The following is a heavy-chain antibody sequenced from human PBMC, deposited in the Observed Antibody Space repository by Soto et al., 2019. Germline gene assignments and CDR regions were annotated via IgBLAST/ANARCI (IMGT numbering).Heavy chain of an antibody. V-gene: IGHV1-18*01. D-gene: IGHD3-10*01. CDR2: VSAYNGNT. CDR3: ARTGGSGSYYFRVNWDWFDP. Sequence: QVQLVQSGAEVKKPGASVKVSCKASGYTFTIYGIIWVRQAPGQGLEWMGWVSAYNGNTNYAQKLQGRVTMTTDTFTSTAYMELRSLRSDDTAVYYCARTGGSGSYYFRVNWDWFDPWGQGTLVTVSS. CDR1: GYTFTIYG. J-gene: IGHJ5*02.